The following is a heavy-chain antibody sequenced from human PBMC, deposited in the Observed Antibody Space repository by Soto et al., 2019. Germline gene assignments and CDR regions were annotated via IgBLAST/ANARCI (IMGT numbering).Heavy chain of an antibody. J-gene: IGHJ6*02. Sequence: ASVKVSCKASGYTFTSYYMHWVRQAPGQGLEWMGIINPSGGSTSYAQKFQGRVTMTRDTSTSTVYMELSSLRSEDTAVYYCARESGSYSYYYYGMDVWGQGTTVTVFS. CDR3: ARESGSYSYYYYGMDV. CDR1: GYTFTSYY. V-gene: IGHV1-46*01. CDR2: INPSGGST. D-gene: IGHD1-26*01.